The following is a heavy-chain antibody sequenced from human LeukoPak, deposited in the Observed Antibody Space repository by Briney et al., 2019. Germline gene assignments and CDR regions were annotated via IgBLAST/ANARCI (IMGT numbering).Heavy chain of an antibody. D-gene: IGHD5-18*01. CDR1: GFTFSGYP. J-gene: IGHJ4*02. CDR3: ARAEWIQLWFIDY. Sequence: GGSLRLSCAASGFTFSGYPIHWVRQAPGKGLEWVAVISYDGSNKYYADSVKGRFTISRDNSKNTLYLQMNSLRAEDTAVYYCARAEWIQLWFIDYWGQGTLVTVSS. CDR2: ISYDGSNK. V-gene: IGHV3-30*04.